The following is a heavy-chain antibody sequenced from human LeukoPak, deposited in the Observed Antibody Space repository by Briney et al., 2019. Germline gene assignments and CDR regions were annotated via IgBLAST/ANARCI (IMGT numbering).Heavy chain of an antibody. CDR1: GYTFTSYG. CDR3: ARGVDPWPWFFDL. J-gene: IGHJ2*01. Sequence: GASVKVSCKASGYTFTSYGILWVRQAPGQGLEWMGWISAYNGNSNYAQKFRGRVTITTDTSTSSAYMELRSLISDDTAVYYCARGVDPWPWFFDLWGRGTLVTVSS. CDR2: ISAYNGNS. V-gene: IGHV1-18*01.